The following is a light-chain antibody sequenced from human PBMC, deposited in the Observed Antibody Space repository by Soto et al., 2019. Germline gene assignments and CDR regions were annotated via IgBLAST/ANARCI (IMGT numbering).Light chain of an antibody. CDR1: QSISSS. V-gene: IGKV1-39*01. CDR2: AAS. J-gene: IGKJ5*01. Sequence: DIQMTQSPSSLSASVGDRVTITCRASQSISSSLNWYQQKPGKAHKLLIYAASSLQSGVQSRFSGSGSGTDFTLTIRSLQPEDFATYYCQQSYSTRITFGQGTRLEIK. CDR3: QQSYSTRIT.